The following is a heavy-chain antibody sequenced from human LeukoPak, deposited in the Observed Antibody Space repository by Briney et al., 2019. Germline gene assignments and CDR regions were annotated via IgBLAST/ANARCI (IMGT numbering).Heavy chain of an antibody. CDR1: GGTFSSYA. V-gene: IGHV1-69*13. CDR2: IIPILGTA. Sequence: SVKVSCKASGGTFSSYAISWVRQAPGQGLEWMGGIIPILGTANYAQKFQGRVTITADESTSTAYMELSSLRSEDTAVYYCARSKIGDYYGSGSYYPPVNYWGQGTLVTVSS. D-gene: IGHD3-10*01. J-gene: IGHJ4*02. CDR3: ARSKIGDYYGSGSYYPPVNY.